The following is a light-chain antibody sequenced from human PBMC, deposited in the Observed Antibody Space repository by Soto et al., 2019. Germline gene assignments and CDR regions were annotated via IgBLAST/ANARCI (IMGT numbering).Light chain of an antibody. CDR2: DAS. Sequence: EVVLTQSPATLSLSPGERATLSCTASQSVTTYLAWYQQKPGQAPRLLIYDASTRAPGIPARFSGSGSGTDFTLTISSLAPEDFAVYYCQQRSNWPPGVTFGPGTKVDIK. CDR3: QQRSNWPPGVT. CDR1: QSVTTY. J-gene: IGKJ3*01. V-gene: IGKV3-11*01.